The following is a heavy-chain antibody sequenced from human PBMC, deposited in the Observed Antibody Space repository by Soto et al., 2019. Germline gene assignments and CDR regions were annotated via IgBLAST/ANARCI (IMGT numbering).Heavy chain of an antibody. V-gene: IGHV1-24*01. CDR2: FDPEDGET. CDR1: GYTLTELS. CDR3: ATVAYDSSGYYYQKPFDY. D-gene: IGHD3-22*01. J-gene: IGHJ4*02. Sequence: ASVKVSCKVSGYTLTELSMHWVRQAPGKGLEWMGGFDPEDGETIYAQKFQGRVTMTEDTSTDTAYMELSSLRSEDTAVYYCATVAYDSSGYYYQKPFDYWGQGTLVTVSS.